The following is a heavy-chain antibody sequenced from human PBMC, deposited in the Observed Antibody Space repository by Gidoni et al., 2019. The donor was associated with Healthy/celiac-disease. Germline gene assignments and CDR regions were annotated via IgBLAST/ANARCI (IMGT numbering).Heavy chain of an antibody. J-gene: IGHJ4*02. CDR1: GFTFSSDS. Sequence: EVQLVESGGGLVKPGGYLRLSCAASGFTFSSDSMNWVRQAPGKGLEWVSSISSSSSYIYYADSVKGRFTISRDNAKNSLYLQMNSLRAEDTAVYYCARDLLGVVITTCFDYWGQGTLVTVSS. CDR3: ARDLLGVVITTCFDY. D-gene: IGHD3-3*01. CDR2: ISSSSSYI. V-gene: IGHV3-21*01.